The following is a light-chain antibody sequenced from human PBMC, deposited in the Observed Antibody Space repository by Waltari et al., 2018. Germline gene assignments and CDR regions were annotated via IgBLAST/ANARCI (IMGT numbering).Light chain of an antibody. J-gene: IGLJ3*02. CDR2: ETN. V-gene: IGLV1-51*02. CDR1: APNIGINH. CDR3: GTWDLSLNSGV. Sequence: QSVLTQPPSVSAAPGQRVTISCSGTAPNIGINHGTWYQQFPGTAPKLLIHETNKRPSGIPDRFSGSKSGASATLDITGLQTGDEADYYCGTWDLSLNSGVFGGGTKLTVL.